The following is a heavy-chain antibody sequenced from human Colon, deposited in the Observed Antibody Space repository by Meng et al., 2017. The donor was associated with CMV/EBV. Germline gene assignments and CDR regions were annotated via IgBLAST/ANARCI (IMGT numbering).Heavy chain of an antibody. Sequence: GGSLRLSCAASGFTFSRNAMHWVRQAPGKGLEWVAVISYDGSNKYYADSVKGRFTISRDNSKNTLYLQMNTLRAEDTAVYSCTRDRASSGKYHRVPEGGMDVWGQGTTVTVSS. V-gene: IGHV3-30*04. J-gene: IGHJ6*02. CDR3: TRDRASSGKYHRVPEGGMDV. CDR2: ISYDGSNK. CDR1: GFTFSRNA. D-gene: IGHD1-26*01.